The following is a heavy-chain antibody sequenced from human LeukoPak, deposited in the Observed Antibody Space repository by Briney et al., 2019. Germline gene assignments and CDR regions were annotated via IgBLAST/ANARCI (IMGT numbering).Heavy chain of an antibody. J-gene: IGHJ4*02. V-gene: IGHV4-39*01. Sequence: SETLSLTCTVSGVSISSSNSYWGWIRQPPGKGLEWIGSIYYSGSTYYNASLKSQVSISIDTSKNQFSLRLTSVTAADTAVYYCARQTGSGLFILPGGQGTLVTVSP. CDR2: IYYSGST. CDR3: ARQTGSGLFILP. CDR1: GVSISSSNSY. D-gene: IGHD3/OR15-3a*01.